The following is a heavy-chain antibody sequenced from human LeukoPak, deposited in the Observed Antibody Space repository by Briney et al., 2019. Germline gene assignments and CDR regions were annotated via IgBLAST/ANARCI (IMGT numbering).Heavy chain of an antibody. CDR1: GFTFSDYE. Sequence: SGGSLRLSCAASGFTFSDYEINWVRQAPGKGLEWISCISTSGSTTYYADSVKGRFTTSRDNAKNSLFLQMNTLTAEDTAVYYCARGALHVFDYWGRGTPVTVSS. CDR2: ISTSGSTT. V-gene: IGHV3-48*03. D-gene: IGHD3-10*02. J-gene: IGHJ4*02. CDR3: ARGALHVFDY.